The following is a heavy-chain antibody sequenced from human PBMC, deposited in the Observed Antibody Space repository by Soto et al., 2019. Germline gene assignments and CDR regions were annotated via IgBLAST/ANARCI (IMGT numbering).Heavy chain of an antibody. CDR3: AKVTGYYYGSGSRAY. J-gene: IGHJ4*02. CDR1: GFTFSSYG. Sequence: PGGSLRLSCAASGFTFSSYGMHWVRQAPGKGLEWVAVISYDGSNKYYADSVKGRFTISRDNSKNTLYLQMNSLRAEDTAVYYCAKVTGYYYGSGSRAYWGQGTLVTVAS. D-gene: IGHD3-10*01. V-gene: IGHV3-30*18. CDR2: ISYDGSNK.